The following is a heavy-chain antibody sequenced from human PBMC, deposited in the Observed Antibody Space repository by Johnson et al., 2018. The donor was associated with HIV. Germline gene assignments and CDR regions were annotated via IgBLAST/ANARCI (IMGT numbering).Heavy chain of an antibody. CDR3: ARLGFYNWNGGGALDI. CDR2: LYSGGNT. CDR1: GLSVSYGY. D-gene: IGHD1-20*01. J-gene: IGHJ3*02. Sequence: VQLVESGGGLIQPGGSLRLSCAASGLSVSYGYMTWVRQAPGKGLEWVSVLYSGGNTYYTDSVKGRFTISRDNSDNTLYLQMNSLRAEDTAVYYCARLGFYNWNGGGALDIWGQGTMVTVSS. V-gene: IGHV3-53*01.